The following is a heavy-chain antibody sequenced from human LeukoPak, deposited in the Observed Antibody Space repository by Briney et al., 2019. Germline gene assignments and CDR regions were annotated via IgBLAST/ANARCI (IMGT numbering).Heavy chain of an antibody. CDR2: ISAYNGHT. Sequence: ASVKVSCKASGYTFTNYGINWVRQAPGQGLEWMGWISAYNGHTKYAQKVQGRVTMTRDTSTSTAYMELRSLRSEDTAVYYCARDNSVEDTAWWFDPWGQGTLVTVSS. CDR1: GYTFTNYG. J-gene: IGHJ5*02. D-gene: IGHD4-23*01. V-gene: IGHV1-18*01. CDR3: ARDNSVEDTAWWFDP.